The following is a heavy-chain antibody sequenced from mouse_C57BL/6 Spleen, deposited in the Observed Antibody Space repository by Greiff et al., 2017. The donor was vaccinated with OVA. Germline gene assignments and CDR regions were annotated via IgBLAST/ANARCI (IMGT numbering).Heavy chain of an antibody. CDR1: GYTFTSYW. CDR2: IDPSDSET. J-gene: IGHJ2*01. V-gene: IGHV1-52*01. D-gene: IGHD2-4*01. CDR3: ARSVCYEYDGSYFDY. Sequence: QVHLQQPGAELVRPGSSVKLSCKASGYTFTSYWMHWVKQRPIQGLEWIGNIDPSDSETHYNQKFKDKATLTVDKSSSTAYMQLSSLTSENSAVYYCARSVCYEYDGSYFDYWGQGTTVTGSS.